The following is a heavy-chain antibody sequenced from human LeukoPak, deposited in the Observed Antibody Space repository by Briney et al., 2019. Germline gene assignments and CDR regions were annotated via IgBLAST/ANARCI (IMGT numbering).Heavy chain of an antibody. CDR2: ISSNSLFK. J-gene: IGHJ4*02. V-gene: IGHV3-21*01. CDR1: GFTFSNYG. Sequence: GGSLRLSCAASGFTFSNYGMHWVRQAPGKGLEWVSAISSNSLFKKYADSVKGRFTISRDNAKNSLYLQMNSLRAKDTAVYYCARSIAVTLPDYWGQGTLVTVSS. D-gene: IGHD6-19*01. CDR3: ARSIAVTLPDY.